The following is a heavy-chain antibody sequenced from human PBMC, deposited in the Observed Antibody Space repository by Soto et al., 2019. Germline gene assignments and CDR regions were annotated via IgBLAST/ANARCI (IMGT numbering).Heavy chain of an antibody. CDR1: GGSISSDGFS. CDR2: IYHRGNT. V-gene: IGHV4-30-2*01. CDR3: AILRYESWFDP. Sequence: QLQLQESGSGLVKPSQTLSLTCAVSGGSISSDGFSWSWIRQPPGKGLEWIGYIYHRGNTYYNPSLKSRVTISVDRSKNQFSLKLRSVTAADTDVYYCAILRYESWFDPWGQGTLVTVSS. J-gene: IGHJ5*02. D-gene: IGHD5-12*01.